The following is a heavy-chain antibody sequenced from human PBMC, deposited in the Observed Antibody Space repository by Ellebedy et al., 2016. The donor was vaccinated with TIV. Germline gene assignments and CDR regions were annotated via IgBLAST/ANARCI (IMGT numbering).Heavy chain of an antibody. D-gene: IGHD4-17*01. Sequence: ASVKVSCKASGGIFRSYAISWVRQAPGQGLEWMGGIIAIFGTANYAQKFQGRVTMTSDTSTNTVSMELSSLRSDDTAVYYCARGVAYGDLFYYYGMDVWGQGTTVTV. V-gene: IGHV1-69*05. CDR3: ARGVAYGDLFYYYGMDV. CDR1: GGIFRSYA. J-gene: IGHJ6*02. CDR2: IIAIFGTA.